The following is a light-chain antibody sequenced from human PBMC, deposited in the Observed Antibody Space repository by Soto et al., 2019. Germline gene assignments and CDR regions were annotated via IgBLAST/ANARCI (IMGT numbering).Light chain of an antibody. J-gene: IGLJ3*02. CDR3: CSFTSGATWV. V-gene: IGLV2-23*01. Sequence: QAVLTQPASVSGSPGQSITISCTGTSSDVGSYNLVSWYQQYPGKVPKLMIYEGSKRPSGVSNRFSGSKSGNRASLTISGLQTDDEADYYCCSFTSGATWVFGGGTKLTVL. CDR2: EGS. CDR1: SSDVGSYNL.